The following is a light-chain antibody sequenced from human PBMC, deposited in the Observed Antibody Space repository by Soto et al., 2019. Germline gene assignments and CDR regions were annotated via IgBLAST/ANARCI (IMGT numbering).Light chain of an antibody. J-gene: IGKJ4*01. CDR2: GAY. Sequence: EIVMTQSPDTLSVSPGERVTMSCRASQSIARNLAWYQQKPGQAPRLLIFGAYTRATGIPARFSGSGSGTEFTLTISSLQSVDFAVYYCEQYDGWPPITFGGGTKVEIK. V-gene: IGKV3-15*01. CDR3: EQYDGWPPIT. CDR1: QSIARN.